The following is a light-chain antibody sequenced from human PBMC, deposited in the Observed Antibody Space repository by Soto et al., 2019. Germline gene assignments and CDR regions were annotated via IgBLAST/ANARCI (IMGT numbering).Light chain of an antibody. Sequence: EIVMTQSPGTLSVSPGERATLSCWASQSVSSNLAWYQQKPGQAPRLLIYGASTRATGIPARFSGSGSGTEFTLTISSLQSEDFAFYYCQQYNNWPRTLGQGTKVEIK. CDR1: QSVSSN. J-gene: IGKJ1*01. CDR3: QQYNNWPRT. V-gene: IGKV3-15*01. CDR2: GAS.